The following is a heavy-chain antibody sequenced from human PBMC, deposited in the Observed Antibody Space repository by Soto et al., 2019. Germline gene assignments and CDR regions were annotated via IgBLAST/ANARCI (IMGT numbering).Heavy chain of an antibody. Sequence: QVQLVHSGAEVKKPGTSVKVSCKASGGPFSSYTISWVRQAPGQGLEWMGRIIPIPGIANYAQKFQGRGTITANKSTSTANREVSSLRSDDTAVYYCASEVRSDGYNRRRIEYWGQGTLVIVS. CDR3: ASEVRSDGYNRRRIEY. J-gene: IGHJ4*02. CDR2: IIPIPGIA. CDR1: GGPFSSYT. V-gene: IGHV1-69*02. D-gene: IGHD5-12*01.